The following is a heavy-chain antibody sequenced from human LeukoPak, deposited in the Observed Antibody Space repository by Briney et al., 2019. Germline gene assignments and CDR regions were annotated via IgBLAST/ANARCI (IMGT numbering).Heavy chain of an antibody. CDR1: GASINRDY. V-gene: IGHV4-59*01. D-gene: IGHD3-22*01. J-gene: IGHJ5*02. Sequence: SETLSLTCTVSGASINRDYWSWLRQTPGKGLEWIGYIHYTGSTNYNPSLKSRVTISLDTSKNQFSLKLGSVTAADTAVYYCARESNYHDSLGYNWFDPWGQGTLVTVSS. CDR3: ARESNYHDSLGYNWFDP. CDR2: IHYTGST.